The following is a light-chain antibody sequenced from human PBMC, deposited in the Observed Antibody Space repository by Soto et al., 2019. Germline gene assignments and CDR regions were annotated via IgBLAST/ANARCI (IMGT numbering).Light chain of an antibody. V-gene: IGLV2-14*01. CDR2: DVS. J-gene: IGLJ1*01. CDR3: SSYTSSSTLDYD. Sequence: QSVLTQAASGSGSPGQSITISCTGTSSDVGGYNYVSWYQQHPGKAPKLMIYDVSNRPSGVSNRFSGSKSGNTASLTISGLQAEDEADYYSSSYTSSSTLDYDVVTGTKVTVL. CDR1: SSDVGGYNY.